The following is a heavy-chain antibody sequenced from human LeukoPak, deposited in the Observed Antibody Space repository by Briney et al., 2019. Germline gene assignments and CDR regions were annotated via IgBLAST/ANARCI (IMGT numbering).Heavy chain of an antibody. CDR3: ARDKNPGIAAD. V-gene: IGHV3-53*01. CDR2: FYAGGGT. J-gene: IGHJ4*02. Sequence: GGSLRLSCAASGFTVSSNYMSWVRQAPGKGLEWVSVFYAGGGTFYADSVKGRFTISRDNSENTLYLQMNSLRAEDTAVYYCARDKNPGIAADWGQGTLVTVSS. D-gene: IGHD6-13*01. CDR1: GFTVSSNY.